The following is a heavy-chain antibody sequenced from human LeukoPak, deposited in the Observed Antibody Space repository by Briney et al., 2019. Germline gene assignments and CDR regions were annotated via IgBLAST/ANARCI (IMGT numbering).Heavy chain of an antibody. CDR3: ARGAGAQRYHYYYGMDV. CDR2: IYYSGST. J-gene: IGHJ6*02. V-gene: IGHV4-31*03. D-gene: IGHD4/OR15-4a*01. Sequence: PSQTLSLTCTVSGGSISSGGYYWSWIRQHPGKGLEWIGYIYYSGSTHYNPSLKSRVTISVDTSKNQFSLKLSSVTAADTAVYYCARGAGAQRYHYYYGMDVWGQGTTVTVSS. CDR1: GGSISSGGYY.